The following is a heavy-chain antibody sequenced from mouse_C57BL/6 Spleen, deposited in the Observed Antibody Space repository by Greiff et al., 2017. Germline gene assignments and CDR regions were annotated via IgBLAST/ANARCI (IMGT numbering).Heavy chain of an antibody. V-gene: IGHV1-82*01. J-gene: IGHJ1*03. D-gene: IGHD2-1*01. CDR3: AREGAYGNYWYFDV. CDR1: GYAFSSSW. CDR2: IYPGDGDT. Sequence: QVQLQQSGPELVKPGASVKISCKASGYAFSSSWMNWVKQRPGKGLEWIGRIYPGDGDTNYNGKFKGKGTLTADKSSRTAYMQLSSRTSEDSAVYFCAREGAYGNYWYFDVWGTGTTVTVSS.